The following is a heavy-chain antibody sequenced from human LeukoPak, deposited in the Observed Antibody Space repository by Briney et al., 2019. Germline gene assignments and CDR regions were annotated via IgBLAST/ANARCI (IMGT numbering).Heavy chain of an antibody. CDR3: ARAPRYSGSYNPRWFDP. J-gene: IGHJ5*02. CDR2: XNPNSGGT. V-gene: IGHV1-2*02. CDR1: GYTXTGXY. D-gene: IGHD1-26*01. Sequence: ASVKVSCKASGYTXTGXYMHWVRQAPGXXXXXXGXXNPNSGGTNYAQKFQGRVTMTRDTSISTAYMELSRLRSDDTAVYYCARAPRYSGSYNPRWFDPWGQGTLVTVSS.